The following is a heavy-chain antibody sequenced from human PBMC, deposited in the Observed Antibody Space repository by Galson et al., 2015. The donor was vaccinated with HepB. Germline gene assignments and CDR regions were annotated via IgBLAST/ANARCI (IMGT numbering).Heavy chain of an antibody. Sequence: SVKVSCKASGGTFSSYAISWVRQAPGQGLEWMGGIIPILGIANYAQKFQGRVTITADKSTSTAYMELSSLRSEDTAVYYCASRTRYMNWFDPWGQGTLVTVSS. D-gene: IGHD1-14*01. CDR3: ASRTRYMNWFDP. CDR1: GGTFSSYA. V-gene: IGHV1-69*10. CDR2: IIPILGIA. J-gene: IGHJ5*02.